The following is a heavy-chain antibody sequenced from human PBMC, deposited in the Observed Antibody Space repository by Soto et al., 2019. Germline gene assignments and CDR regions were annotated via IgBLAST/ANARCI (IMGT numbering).Heavy chain of an antibody. CDR2: VSHSGSST. D-gene: IGHD1-1*01. CDR1: GFTFSDTY. CDR3: ARGGWTTDY. J-gene: IGHJ4*02. V-gene: IGHV3-11*06. Sequence: QVHLVESGGGLVKPGGSLRLSCAASGFTFSDTYMSWIRQSPRKGLEWISHVSHSGSSTNYADSVKGRFTISRDNSKNSPYLQMNSLRAEDTAVYYCARGGWTTDYWGQGTLVTVSS.